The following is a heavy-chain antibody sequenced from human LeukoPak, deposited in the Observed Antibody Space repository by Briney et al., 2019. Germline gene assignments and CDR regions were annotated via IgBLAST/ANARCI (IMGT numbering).Heavy chain of an antibody. CDR2: LYTGGRT. Sequence: GGSLRLSCAASGFTVSSNYMNWVRQAPGKGLEWVSVLYTGGRTYYADYVKGSLTIFSGNYKKTLYLQMNNLITEDDAVYYCGTQADREYGMDVWGQGPTVTVS. D-gene: IGHD2-15*01. J-gene: IGHJ6*02. CDR3: GTQADREYGMDV. CDR1: GFTVSSNY. V-gene: IGHV3-66*04.